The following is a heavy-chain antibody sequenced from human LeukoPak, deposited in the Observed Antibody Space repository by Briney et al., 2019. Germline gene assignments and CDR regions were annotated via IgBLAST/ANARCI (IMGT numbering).Heavy chain of an antibody. V-gene: IGHV1-69*01. CDR2: IIPIFGTA. CDR3: AREIAAAGPSLPYYYYYGMDV. J-gene: IGHJ6*02. D-gene: IGHD6-13*01. Sequence: SVKVSCKASGGTFCSYAISWVRQAPGQGLEWMGGIIPIFGTANYAQKFQGRVTITADESTSTAYMELSSLRSEDTAVYYCAREIAAAGPSLPYYYYYGMDVWGQGTTVTVSS. CDR1: GGTFCSYA.